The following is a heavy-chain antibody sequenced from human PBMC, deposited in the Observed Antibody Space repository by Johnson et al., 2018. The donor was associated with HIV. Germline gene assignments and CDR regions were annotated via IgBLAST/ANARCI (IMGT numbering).Heavy chain of an antibody. J-gene: IGHJ3*02. CDR2: ISSSGGTI. V-gene: IGHV3-11*04. CDR1: EFILSDYY. CDR3: ARDGRGRDAFDI. Sequence: VQLVESGGALVKPGGSLRLSCGASEFILSDYYISWVRQAPEKGLEWISYISSSGGTIFYADSVKGRFTISRDIAKNTLYLQMNSLRAEDTAVYYCARDGRGRDAFDIWGQGTVVTVSS. D-gene: IGHD3/OR15-3a*01.